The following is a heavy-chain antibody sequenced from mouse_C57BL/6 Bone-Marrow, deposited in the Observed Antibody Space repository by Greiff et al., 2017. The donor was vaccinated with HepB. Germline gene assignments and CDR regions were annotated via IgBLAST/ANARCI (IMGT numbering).Heavy chain of an antibody. CDR3: ARHYYGSRRGYYFDY. V-gene: IGHV1-55*01. D-gene: IGHD1-1*01. CDR2: IYPGSGST. CDR1: GYTFTSYW. Sequence: QVQLQQSGAELVKPGASVKMSCKASGYTFTSYWITWVKQRPGQGLEWIGDIYPGSGSTNYNEKFKRKATLTVDTSSSTAYMQLSSLTSEDSAVYYCARHYYGSRRGYYFDYWGQGTTLTVSS. J-gene: IGHJ2*01.